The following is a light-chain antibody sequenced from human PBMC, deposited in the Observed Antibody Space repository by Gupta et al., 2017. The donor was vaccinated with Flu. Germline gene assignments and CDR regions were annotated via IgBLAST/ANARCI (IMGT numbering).Light chain of an antibody. CDR3: QQYNDNPWT. CDR1: QSLLYTSNNKNS. J-gene: IGKJ1*01. V-gene: IGKV4-1*01. CDR2: CAS. Sequence: IVMTQSPDSFAVSLGKRATINCKSSQSLLYTSNNKNSLSWFQQRPGQPPKLLIYCASTRETGVPERFSGSGSGTDFTLTISSLQAEDVAVYYCQQYNDNPWTFGQGTKAEI.